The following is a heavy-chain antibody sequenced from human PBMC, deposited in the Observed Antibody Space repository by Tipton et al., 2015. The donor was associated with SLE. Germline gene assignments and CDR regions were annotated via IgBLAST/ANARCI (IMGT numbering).Heavy chain of an antibody. CDR1: GFTFSSYG. D-gene: IGHD1-1*01. J-gene: IGHJ4*02. CDR2: IRYDGSNK. Sequence: SLRLSCAASGFTFSSYGMHWVRQAPGKGLEWVAFIRYDGSNKYYADSVKGRFTISRDNSKNTLYLQMNSLRAEDTAVYYCAKNSLVNGWDLQRPVDDWGQGTLVTVSS. CDR3: AKNSLVNGWDLQRPVDD. V-gene: IGHV3-30*02.